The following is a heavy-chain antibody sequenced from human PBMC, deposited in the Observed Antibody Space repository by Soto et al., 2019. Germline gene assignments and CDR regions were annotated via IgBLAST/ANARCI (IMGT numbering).Heavy chain of an antibody. CDR2: INHRGST. J-gene: IGHJ3*02. Sequence: SETLSLTCGGGSFSGYHWSWIRQPPGKGLEWIGEINHRGSTNYHPSLKSRVTISADTSKNRFSLKLSSVTAADTAVYYCAAGPSYCSNIACSVDAFDIWGQGTMVTVSS. CDR1: GSFSGYH. V-gene: IGHV4-34*01. D-gene: IGHD2-2*01. CDR3: AAGPSYCSNIACSVDAFDI.